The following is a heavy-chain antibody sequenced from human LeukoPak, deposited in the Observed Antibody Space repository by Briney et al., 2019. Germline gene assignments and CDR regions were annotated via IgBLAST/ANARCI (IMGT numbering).Heavy chain of an antibody. CDR2: ISAYNGNT. CDR3: ARAPKRITMVRGPYYFDY. J-gene: IGHJ4*02. CDR1: GGTFSSYA. Sequence: ASVKVSCKASGGTFSSYAISWVRQAPGQGLEWMGWISAYNGNTNYAQKLQGRVTMTTDTSTSTAYMELRSLRSDDTAVYYCARAPKRITMVRGPYYFDYWGQGTLVTVSS. D-gene: IGHD3-10*01. V-gene: IGHV1-18*01.